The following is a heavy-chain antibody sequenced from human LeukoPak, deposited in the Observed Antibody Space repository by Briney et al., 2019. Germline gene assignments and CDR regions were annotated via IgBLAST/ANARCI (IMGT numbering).Heavy chain of an antibody. CDR2: IIPIFGTA. CDR1: GGTFSSYA. Sequence: SVKVSCKASGGTFSSYAISWVRQAPGQGLEWMGGIIPIFGTANYAQKFQGRVTITTDESTSTAYMELSSLRSEDTAVYYCARDDSSGYYPPGYNWFDPWGQGTLVTVSS. V-gene: IGHV1-69*05. D-gene: IGHD3-22*01. CDR3: ARDDSSGYYPPGYNWFDP. J-gene: IGHJ5*02.